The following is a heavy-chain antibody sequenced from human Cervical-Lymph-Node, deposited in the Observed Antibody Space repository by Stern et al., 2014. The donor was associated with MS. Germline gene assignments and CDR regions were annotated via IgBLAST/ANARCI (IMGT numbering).Heavy chain of an antibody. Sequence: VQLEGSGGGVVQPGRSLRLSCAASGFSISSLGMHWVRQAPGKGLEWVAVISFVGSNKKYGDAVKGRFSISSDNSNNTMYLQMNSLRPEDTAVYYCMGVGDAMDVWGQGTTVIVS. J-gene: IGHJ6*02. CDR2: ISFVGSNK. CDR1: GFSISSLG. V-gene: IGHV3-30*03. CDR3: MGVGDAMDV.